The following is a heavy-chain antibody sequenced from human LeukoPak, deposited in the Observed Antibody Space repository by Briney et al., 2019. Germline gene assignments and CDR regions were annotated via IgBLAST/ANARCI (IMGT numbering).Heavy chain of an antibody. Sequence: PGGSLRLSCAASGFTFSSYSMNWVRQAPGKGLEWVSSISSSSSYIYYADSVKGRFTISRDNAKNSLYLQMNSLRAEDTAVYYCARGSGWDDAFDIWGQGTMVTVSS. V-gene: IGHV3-21*01. CDR1: GFTFSSYS. CDR3: ARGSGWDDAFDI. CDR2: ISSSSSYI. D-gene: IGHD6-19*01. J-gene: IGHJ3*02.